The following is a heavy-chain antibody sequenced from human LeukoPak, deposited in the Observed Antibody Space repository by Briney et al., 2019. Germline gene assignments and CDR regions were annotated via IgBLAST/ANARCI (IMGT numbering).Heavy chain of an antibody. D-gene: IGHD6-19*01. CDR1: GFTFNTYA. Sequence: GGSLRLSCAASGFTFNTYAMSWVRQAPGKGLEWVSAISDSGGSAYYADSVKGRFTISRDNSKNTLYLQMNSLRAEDTAVYYCAKDPFRRAVAKGYSDYWGQGTLVTVSS. CDR3: AKDPFRRAVAKGYSDY. CDR2: ISDSGGSA. J-gene: IGHJ4*02. V-gene: IGHV3-23*01.